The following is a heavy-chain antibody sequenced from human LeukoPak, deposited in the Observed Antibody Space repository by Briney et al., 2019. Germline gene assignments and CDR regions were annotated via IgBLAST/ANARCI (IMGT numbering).Heavy chain of an antibody. V-gene: IGHV3-30*04. D-gene: IGHD6-19*01. CDR2: ISYDGSNK. CDR1: GFTFSSYA. CDR3: ARARCSQYSSGWCNYFDY. Sequence: PGRSLRLSCAASGFTFSSYAMHWVRQAPGKGLEWVAVISYDGSNKYYADSVKGRFTISRDNSKNTLYLQMNSLRAEDTAVYYCARARCSQYSSGWCNYFDYWGQGTLVTVSS. J-gene: IGHJ4*02.